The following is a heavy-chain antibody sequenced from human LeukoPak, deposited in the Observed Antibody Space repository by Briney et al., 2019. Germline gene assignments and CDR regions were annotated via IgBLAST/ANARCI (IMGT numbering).Heavy chain of an antibody. D-gene: IGHD6-19*01. V-gene: IGHV3-33*06. J-gene: IGHJ4*02. CDR2: IWFDGTNK. Sequence: GGSLRLSCAASGFTFSNYAMHWVRQAPGTGLELVAVIWFDGTNKYYGDSVRGRFTISRDNSKNRLYLQMNSLRAEDTAVYYCAKARGSGWHDPWYLDYWGQGILVTASS. CDR3: AKARGSGWHDPWYLDY. CDR1: GFTFSNYA.